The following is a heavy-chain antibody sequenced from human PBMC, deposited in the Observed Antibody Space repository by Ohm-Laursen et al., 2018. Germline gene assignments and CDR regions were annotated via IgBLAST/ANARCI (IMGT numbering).Heavy chain of an antibody. V-gene: IGHV3-11*04. CDR2: ISSSGSTI. J-gene: IGHJ3*02. D-gene: IGHD2/OR15-2a*01. CDR3: ARDPTFHAFDI. CDR1: GFTFSDYY. Sequence: SLRLSCTAPGFTFSDYYMSWIRQAPGKGLEWVSYISSSGSTIYYADSVKGRFTISRDNAKNSLYLQMSSLRAEDTAVYFCARDPTFHAFDIWGQGTMVTVSS.